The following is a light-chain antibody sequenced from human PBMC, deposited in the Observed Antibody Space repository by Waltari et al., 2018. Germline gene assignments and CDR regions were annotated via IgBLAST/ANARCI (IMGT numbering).Light chain of an antibody. Sequence: DIQMTQSPSSLSASVGDRVTITCRASQSISSYLNWYQQRPGKAHKLLIYAASSLQSGVPSRFSGRGSGTDFTLTISSLQPEDFATYYCQQSYSTPHFGPGTKVDIK. J-gene: IGKJ3*01. CDR1: QSISSY. CDR2: AAS. V-gene: IGKV1-39*01. CDR3: QQSYSTPH.